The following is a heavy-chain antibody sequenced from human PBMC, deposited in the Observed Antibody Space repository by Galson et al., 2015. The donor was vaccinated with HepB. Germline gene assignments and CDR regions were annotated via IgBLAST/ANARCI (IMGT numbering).Heavy chain of an antibody. Sequence: SLRLSCAASGFTFSSYAMSWVRQAPGKGLEWVSAISGGGGSTYYADSVKGRFTISRDNSKNTLYLQMNSLRAEDTAVYYCAKGSYDLFPFDHWGQGTLVTVSS. V-gene: IGHV3-23*01. CDR1: GFTFSSYA. CDR2: ISGGGGST. CDR3: AKGSYDLFPFDH. J-gene: IGHJ4*02. D-gene: IGHD1-26*01.